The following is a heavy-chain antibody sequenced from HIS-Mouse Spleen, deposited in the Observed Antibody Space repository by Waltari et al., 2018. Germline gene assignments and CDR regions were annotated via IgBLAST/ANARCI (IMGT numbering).Heavy chain of an antibody. V-gene: IGHV4-39*07. J-gene: IGHJ3*02. CDR3: ARVRIAAPQGAFDI. D-gene: IGHD6-6*01. CDR2: IYYSGST. CDR1: GGSISSSSYY. Sequence: QLQLQESGPGLVKPSETLSLTCTVSGGSISSSSYYWGWIRQPPGKGLEWIGSIYYSGSTYYNPSLKSRVTISVDTSKNQFSLKLSSVTAADTAVYYCARVRIAAPQGAFDIWGQGTMVTVSS.